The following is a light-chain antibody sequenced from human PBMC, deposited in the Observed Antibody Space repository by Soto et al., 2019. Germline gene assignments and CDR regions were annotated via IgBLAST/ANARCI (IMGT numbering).Light chain of an antibody. CDR1: QSVDTW. J-gene: IGKJ1*01. CDR2: KAS. CDR3: QQYDSYPWT. V-gene: IGKV1-5*03. Sequence: DIQMTQSPSTLSASVGDRVTITCRASQSVDTWLAWYQQKPGQAPKVLIHKASSLESGVPLRFSGTGSGTEFTLTISSLQPDDFATYVCQQYDSYPWTFGRGTKVEIK.